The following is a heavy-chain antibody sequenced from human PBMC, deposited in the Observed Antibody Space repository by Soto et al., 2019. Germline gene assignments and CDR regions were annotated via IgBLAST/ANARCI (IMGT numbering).Heavy chain of an antibody. CDR3: AHISHYDCLNVDY. CDR1: GFSLSTSGVG. CDR2: IYLEDDK. J-gene: IGHJ4*02. Sequence: QITLKESGPTLVKPTQTLTLTCTFSGFSLSTSGVGVGWIRQPPGKDLEWLPLIYLEDDKLYSPSLKSSLNSTNDTSKNKVVRTTTNMAPVDTATYYSAHISHYDCLNVDYRGQGTLVTVSS. V-gene: IGHV2-5*02. D-gene: IGHD3-3*01.